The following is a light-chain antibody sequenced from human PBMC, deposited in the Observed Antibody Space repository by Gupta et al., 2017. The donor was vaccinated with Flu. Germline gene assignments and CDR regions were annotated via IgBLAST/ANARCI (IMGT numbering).Light chain of an antibody. CDR3: RQGAHWPRT. V-gene: IGKV2-30*01. CDR1: QSLVYSDGNTY. Sequence: DVVMTQSPLSLPVTLGQPASISCGSSQSLVYSDGNTYLNWFHQRPGQSPRRLIYKVSNRDSGVPDRFSGSGSGTDFTLIISRVEAEDVGVYYCRQGAHWPRTFGQGTKVEIQ. J-gene: IGKJ1*01. CDR2: KVS.